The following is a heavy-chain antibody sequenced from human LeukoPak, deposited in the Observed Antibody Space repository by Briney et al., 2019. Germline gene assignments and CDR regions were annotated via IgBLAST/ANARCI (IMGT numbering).Heavy chain of an antibody. CDR3: ARDGEDFFFAFDY. V-gene: IGHV3-7*01. CDR1: GFTFSSYW. CDR2: IKQDGSEK. Sequence: GGSLRLSCAASGFTFSSYWMSWVRQAPGKGLEWVANIKQDGSEKYYVESVKGRFTIYRDKDKNSLYLQMNSLRADDTAVYYCARDGEDFFFAFDYWGQGTLVTVSS. D-gene: IGHD7-27*01. J-gene: IGHJ4*02.